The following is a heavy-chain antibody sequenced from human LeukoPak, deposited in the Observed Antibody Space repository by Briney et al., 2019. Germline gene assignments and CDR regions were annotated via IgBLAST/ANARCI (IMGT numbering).Heavy chain of an antibody. J-gene: IGHJ4*02. V-gene: IGHV5-51*01. Sequence: GESLKISCKGSGYSFTSYWIGWVRQMPGKGLEWMGIIYPGDSDTRYSPSFQGQVTISADKSISTAHLQWSSLKASDTAMYYCARPRRDYYDSSGYQPPDYWGQGTLVTVSS. CDR3: ARPRRDYYDSSGYQPPDY. CDR2: IYPGDSDT. D-gene: IGHD3-22*01. CDR1: GYSFTSYW.